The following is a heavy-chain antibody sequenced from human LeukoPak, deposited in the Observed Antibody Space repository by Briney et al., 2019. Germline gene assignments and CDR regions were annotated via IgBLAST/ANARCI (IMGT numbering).Heavy chain of an antibody. V-gene: IGHV3-23*01. D-gene: IGHD2-15*01. CDR3: AKDYSDLRVADVFFEY. CDR2: ITSGFTT. J-gene: IGHJ4*02. Sequence: GGSLRLSCAASGLIFNNYAMTWVRQAPGKGLEWVSTITSGFTTLCADSVKGRFTISRDNSKNTFHLQMNSLRAEDTAVYYCAKDYSDLRVADVFFEYWDQGTLVTVSS. CDR1: GLIFNNYA.